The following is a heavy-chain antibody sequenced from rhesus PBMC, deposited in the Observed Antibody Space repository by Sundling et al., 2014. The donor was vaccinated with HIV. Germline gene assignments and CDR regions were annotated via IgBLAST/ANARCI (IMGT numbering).Heavy chain of an antibody. CDR1: EFTFSNYD. Sequence: VEQLVESGGGLVQPGASLRLSCAASEFTFSNYDMHWVRQAPGKGLEWVSAITIGGGTHYPDSVKGRFTISRDNAKNSLYLQMNSLRTEDTAVYYCAREMEERSDYGLDSWGQGVVVTVSS. V-gene: IGHV3-132*01. D-gene: IGHD1-20*01. CDR2: ITIGGGT. CDR3: AREMEERSDYGLDS. J-gene: IGHJ6*01.